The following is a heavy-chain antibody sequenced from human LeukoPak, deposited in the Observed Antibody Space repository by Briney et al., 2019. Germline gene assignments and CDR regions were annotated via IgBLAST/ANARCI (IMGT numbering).Heavy chain of an antibody. CDR3: ARSGESYDY. Sequence: SETLSLTCTVSGGSISSYYWSWIRQPPGKGLEWIGEINHSGSTNYNPSLKSRVTISVNTSKNQFSLKLSSVTAADTAVYYCARSGESYDYWGQGTLVTVSS. CDR2: INHSGST. CDR1: GGSISSYY. D-gene: IGHD3-10*01. J-gene: IGHJ4*02. V-gene: IGHV4-34*01.